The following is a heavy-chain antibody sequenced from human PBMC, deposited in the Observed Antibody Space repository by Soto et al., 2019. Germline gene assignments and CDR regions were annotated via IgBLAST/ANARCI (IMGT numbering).Heavy chain of an antibody. J-gene: IGHJ4*02. CDR3: ARVVPPRYCSGGSCYPFDY. CDR1: GFTFSSYS. D-gene: IGHD2-15*01. CDR2: ISSSSSYI. Sequence: EVQLVESGGGLVKPGGSLRLSCAASGFTFSSYSMNWVRQAPGKGLEWVSSISSSSSYINYADSVKGRFTISRDNAKNSLYLQMNSLRAEDTAVYYCARVVPPRYCSGGSCYPFDYWGQGTLVTVSS. V-gene: IGHV3-21*01.